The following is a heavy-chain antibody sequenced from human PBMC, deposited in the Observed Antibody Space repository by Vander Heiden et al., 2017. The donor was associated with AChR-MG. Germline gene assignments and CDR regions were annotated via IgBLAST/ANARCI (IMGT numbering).Heavy chain of an antibody. V-gene: IGHV3-20*01. J-gene: IGHJ6*02. Sequence: EVQLVESGGGVVRPGGSLRLSCAASGFTFDAYAMSWVRQAPGRGLEGVSGINWNGGSTGYADSVKGRFTISRDNAKNSLYLQMNSLRAEDTALYHCARVGDYRPRDYYYYAMDVWGQGTTVTVSS. CDR2: INWNGGST. CDR1: GFTFDAYA. D-gene: IGHD4-17*01. CDR3: ARVGDYRPRDYYYYAMDV.